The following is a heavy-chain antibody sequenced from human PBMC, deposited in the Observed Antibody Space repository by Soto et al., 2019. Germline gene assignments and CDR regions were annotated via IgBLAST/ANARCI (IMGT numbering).Heavy chain of an antibody. J-gene: IGHJ4*02. Sequence: SETLSLTCAVYGGSFSGYYWSWIRQPPGKGLEWIGEINHSGSTNYNPSLKSRVTISVDTSKNQFSLKLSSVTAADTAVYYCASGGVATIWKRYFDYWGQGTLVTVSS. CDR1: GGSFSGYY. CDR2: INHSGST. D-gene: IGHD5-12*01. CDR3: ASGGVATIWKRYFDY. V-gene: IGHV4-34*01.